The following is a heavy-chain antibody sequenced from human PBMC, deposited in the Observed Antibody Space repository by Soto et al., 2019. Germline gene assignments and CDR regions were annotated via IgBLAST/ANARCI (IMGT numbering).Heavy chain of an antibody. CDR3: AKGSSSPPNWFDP. J-gene: IGHJ5*02. V-gene: IGHV3-23*01. CDR1: GFTFSTYA. CDR2: LSGSGGST. D-gene: IGHD2-2*01. Sequence: GGSLRLSCTASGFTFSTYAMNWVRQAPGKGLEWVSALSGSGGSTYYADSVKGRFTISRDNSKNTLYLQMNSLRADDTAVYYCAKGSSSPPNWFDPWGQGTLVTVSS.